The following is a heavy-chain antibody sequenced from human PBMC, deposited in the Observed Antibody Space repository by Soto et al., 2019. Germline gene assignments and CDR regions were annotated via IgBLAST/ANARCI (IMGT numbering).Heavy chain of an antibody. Sequence: VQLVESGGGLIQPGGSLRLSCAASGFTVSNNHMTWVRQAAGKGLELVSFVHGGGSTSYADSVKGRFTISRDNSKNTLYLQMASLRAEDTDIYYCAGRLTTAASLDYWGRGTLVTISS. V-gene: IGHV3-53*01. D-gene: IGHD3-16*01. CDR1: GFTVSNNH. CDR2: VHGGGST. J-gene: IGHJ4*01. CDR3: AGRLTTAASLDY.